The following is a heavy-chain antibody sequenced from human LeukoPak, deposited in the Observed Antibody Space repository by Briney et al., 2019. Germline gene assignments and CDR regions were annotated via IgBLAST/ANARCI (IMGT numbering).Heavy chain of an antibody. CDR2: ISGSGFRT. V-gene: IGHV3-23*01. Sequence: GGSLRLSCAASGFTFSSYAMSWVRQAPGKGLEWVSVISGSGFRTYDVDSVKGRFTISRDNSKNTLYLQMNSLRAEDTAVYYCAKAGAVPAAIREKYYFDYWGQGTLVTVSS. CDR1: GFTFSSYA. CDR3: AKAGAVPAAIREKYYFDY. D-gene: IGHD2-2*02. J-gene: IGHJ4*02.